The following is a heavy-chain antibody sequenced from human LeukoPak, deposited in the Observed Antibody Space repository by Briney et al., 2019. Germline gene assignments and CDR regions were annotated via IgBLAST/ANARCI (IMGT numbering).Heavy chain of an antibody. Sequence: GASVKVSCKVSGYTLTELSMHWVRQAPGKGLEWMGGFDPEDGETIYAQKFQGRVTMTEDTSTATAYMELSSLRSEDTAVYYCATMVSYYDYVWGSYRRIYYFDYWGQGTLVTVSS. CDR3: ATMVSYYDYVWGSYRRIYYFDY. D-gene: IGHD3-16*02. J-gene: IGHJ4*02. V-gene: IGHV1-24*01. CDR1: GYTLTELS. CDR2: FDPEDGET.